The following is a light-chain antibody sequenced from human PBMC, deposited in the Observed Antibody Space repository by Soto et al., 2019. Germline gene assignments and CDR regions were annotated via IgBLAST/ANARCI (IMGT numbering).Light chain of an antibody. Sequence: QSVLTQPPSVSAAPGQTVTISCSGSGSNIGSNSVSWYQQVPGTAPKLLIYSNNQRPSGVPDRFSGSKSGTSASLAISGLQSEDEADYYCAAWDDSLNGPVFGGGTQLTVL. CDR3: AAWDDSLNGPV. J-gene: IGLJ7*01. CDR2: SNN. V-gene: IGLV1-44*01. CDR1: GSNIGSNS.